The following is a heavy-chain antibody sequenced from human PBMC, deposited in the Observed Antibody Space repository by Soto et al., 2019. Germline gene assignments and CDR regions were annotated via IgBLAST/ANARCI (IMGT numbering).Heavy chain of an antibody. Sequence: EVQVVESGGGLVKPGGSLRLSCAVSGYTFSNAWMNWVRQVPGKGLEWVGGIKSKIDGETTDYAPPVKCRFAISRNYTKNTLSLEMKSLRAEDTAVYSCTTSEWDLALFDYWGQGTLVNVSA. CDR2: IKSKIDGETT. CDR3: TTSEWDLALFDY. V-gene: IGHV3-15*07. J-gene: IGHJ4*02. D-gene: IGHD1-26*01. CDR1: GYTFSNAW.